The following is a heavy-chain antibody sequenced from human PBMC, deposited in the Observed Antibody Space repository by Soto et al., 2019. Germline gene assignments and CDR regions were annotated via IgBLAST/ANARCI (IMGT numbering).Heavy chain of an antibody. J-gene: IGHJ5*02. CDR3: VRGGIAAVYLTGQNWFDP. CDR2: INHSGST. D-gene: IGHD6-6*01. Sequence: SETLSLTCAVYGGSFSGYYWSWIRQPPGKGLEWIGEINHSGSTNYNPSLKSRVTISVDTSKNQFSLKLSSVTAADTAVYYCVRGGIAAVYLTGQNWFDPWGQGTLVTVSS. CDR1: GGSFSGYY. V-gene: IGHV4-34*01.